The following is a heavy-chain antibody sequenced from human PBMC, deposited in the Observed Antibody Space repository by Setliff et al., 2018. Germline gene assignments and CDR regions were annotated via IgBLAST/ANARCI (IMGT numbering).Heavy chain of an antibody. J-gene: IGHJ4*02. CDR3: ARRETYYNFWSGYFDY. V-gene: IGHV4-39*07. D-gene: IGHD3-3*01. Sequence: PSETLSLTCTVSGGSISSSSYYRGWIRQPPGKGLEWIGSIYHSGSTYYNPSLKSRVTISVDTSKNQFSLKLSSVTAADTAVYYCARRETYYNFWSGYFDYWGQGTLVTVSS. CDR2: IYHSGST. CDR1: GGSISSSSYY.